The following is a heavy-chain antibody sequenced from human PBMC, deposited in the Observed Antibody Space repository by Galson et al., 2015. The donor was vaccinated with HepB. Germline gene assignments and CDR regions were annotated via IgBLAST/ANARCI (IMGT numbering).Heavy chain of an antibody. V-gene: IGHV3-48*02. CDR2: ISSSSSTI. D-gene: IGHD4-17*01. Sequence: SLRLSCAASGFTFSSYSMNWVRQAPGKGLEWVSYISSSSSTIYYADSVKGRFTISRDNAKNSLYLQMNSLRDEDTAVYYCAREDYGDYGGVFDYWGQGTLVTVSS. CDR3: AREDYGDYGGVFDY. CDR1: GFTFSSYS. J-gene: IGHJ4*02.